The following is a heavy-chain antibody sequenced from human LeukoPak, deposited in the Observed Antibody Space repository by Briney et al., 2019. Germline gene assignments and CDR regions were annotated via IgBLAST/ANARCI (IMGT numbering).Heavy chain of an antibody. CDR3: ARDGSGWSNY. Sequence: PGGSLRLSCAASGFTLSSYWMSWIRPAPGKGLEWVANIKPDESEKYYVDSVKGRFTISRDNAKNSLYLQMNSLRAEDTAVYYCARDGSGWSNYWGQGTLVTVSS. J-gene: IGHJ4*02. CDR1: GFTLSSYW. D-gene: IGHD6-19*01. CDR2: IKPDESEK. V-gene: IGHV3-7*05.